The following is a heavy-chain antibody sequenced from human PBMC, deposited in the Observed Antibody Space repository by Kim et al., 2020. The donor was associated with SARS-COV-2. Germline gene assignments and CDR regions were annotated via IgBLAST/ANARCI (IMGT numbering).Heavy chain of an antibody. CDR3: AKVAVITMIVVVSNYGMDV. D-gene: IGHD3-22*01. CDR1: GFTFSSYA. Sequence: GGSLRLSCAASGFTFSSYAMSWVRQAPGKGLEWVSAISGSGGSTYYADSVKGRFTISRDNSKNTLYLQMNSLRAEDTAVYYCAKVAVITMIVVVSNYGMDVWGQGTTVTVSS. CDR2: ISGSGGST. J-gene: IGHJ6*02. V-gene: IGHV3-23*01.